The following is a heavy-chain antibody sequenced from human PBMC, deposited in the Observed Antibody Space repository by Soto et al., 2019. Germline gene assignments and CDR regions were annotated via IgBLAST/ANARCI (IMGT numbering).Heavy chain of an antibody. CDR2: IKQDGSEK. CDR1: GFTFSSYW. Sequence: PGGSLRLSCAASGFTFSSYWMSWVRQAPGKGLEWVANIKQDGSEKYYVDSVKGRFTISRDNAKNSLYLQMNSLRAEDTAVYYCARDPLETSYVGLPWGQGTLVTVSS. V-gene: IGHV3-7*01. J-gene: IGHJ5*02. CDR3: ARDPLETSYVGLP. D-gene: IGHD2-2*01.